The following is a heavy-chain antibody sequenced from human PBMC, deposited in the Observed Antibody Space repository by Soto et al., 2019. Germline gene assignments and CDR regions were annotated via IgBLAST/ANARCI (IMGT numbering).Heavy chain of an antibody. Sequence: PSDTLSLTCSVSNGSISGFYWTWFRQPPGKILEWIGYIHYSGRTDYNPSLTSRATMSVDTSKNQFSLNLKSITAADTAVYYCVRVGVGIGNHFDSWGRGXLVTVYS. CDR3: VRVGVGIGNHFDS. CDR1: NGSISGFY. J-gene: IGHJ4*02. D-gene: IGHD1-26*01. V-gene: IGHV4-59*12. CDR2: IHYSGRT.